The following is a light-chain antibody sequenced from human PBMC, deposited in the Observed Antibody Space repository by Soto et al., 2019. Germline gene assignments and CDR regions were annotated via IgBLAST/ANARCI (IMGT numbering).Light chain of an antibody. J-gene: IGKJ5*01. CDR1: QGITPS. V-gene: IGKV1-9*01. CDR2: AAS. CDR3: QQRSNWPT. Sequence: IRVTQPPAYLSASIGDTVTITCRARQGITPSFRWYQQKPGNAPKLLIYAASSLESGVPSRFSGSGSGTEFTLTISSLEPEDFAVYYCQQRSNWPTFGQGTRLE.